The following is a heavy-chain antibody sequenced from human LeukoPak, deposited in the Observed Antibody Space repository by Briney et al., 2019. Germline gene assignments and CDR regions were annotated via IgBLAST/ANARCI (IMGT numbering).Heavy chain of an antibody. J-gene: IGHJ3*02. CDR3: ARDRGGGSYLGAFDI. D-gene: IGHD1-26*01. CDR1: GYTFTGYY. Sequence: GASVKVSCKASGYTFTGYYMHWVRQAPGQGLEWMGWINPNSGGTNYAQKFQGRVTMTRDTSISTAYMELSRLRSDDTAVCYCARDRGGGSYLGAFDIWGQGTMVTVSS. CDR2: INPNSGGT. V-gene: IGHV1-2*02.